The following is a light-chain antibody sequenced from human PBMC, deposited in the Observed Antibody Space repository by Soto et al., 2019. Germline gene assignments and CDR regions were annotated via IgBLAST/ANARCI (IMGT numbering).Light chain of an antibody. J-gene: IGKJ1*01. CDR3: QQSYNTPQT. Sequence: DIQMTQSLSSLSASVGDRVTITCWASQTITNYLNWYQQQSGKAPKLLIYATDTLQSGVPSRFRGSGSGTDYTLTISSLQPEDFAPYYCQQSYNTPQTFGQGTKVDIK. CDR1: QTITNY. CDR2: ATD. V-gene: IGKV1-39*01.